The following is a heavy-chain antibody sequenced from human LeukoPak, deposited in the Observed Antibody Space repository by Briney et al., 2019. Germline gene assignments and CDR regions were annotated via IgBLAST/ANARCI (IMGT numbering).Heavy chain of an antibody. CDR3: ARDGHGIAAAARTDYYFDY. CDR2: ISYDGSNK. CDR1: GLTFSSYA. J-gene: IGHJ4*02. Sequence: PGGSLRLSCAASGLTFSSYAMHWVRQAPGKGLEWVAVISYDGSNKYYADSVKGRFTISRDNSKNTLYLQMNSLRAEDTAVYYCARDGHGIAAAARTDYYFDYWGQGPLVTVSS. V-gene: IGHV3-30-3*01. D-gene: IGHD6-13*01.